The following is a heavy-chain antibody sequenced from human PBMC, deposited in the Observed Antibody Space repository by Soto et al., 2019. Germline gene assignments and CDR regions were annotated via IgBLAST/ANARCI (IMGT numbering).Heavy chain of an antibody. J-gene: IGHJ5*02. V-gene: IGHV4-30-2*01. CDR3: ATVPDR. Sequence: SETLSLTCAVSGGSISSGGYSWSWIRQPPGKGLEWIGYIYHSGSTYYNPSLKSRVTISVDRSKNQFSLKLSSVTAADTAVYYCATVPDRWGQGTLVPVSP. CDR2: IYHSGST. CDR1: GGSISSGGYS. D-gene: IGHD2-2*01.